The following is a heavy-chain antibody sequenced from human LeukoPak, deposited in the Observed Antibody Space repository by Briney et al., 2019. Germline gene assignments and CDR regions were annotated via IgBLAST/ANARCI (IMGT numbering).Heavy chain of an antibody. CDR2: IYYSGST. Sequence: PSETLSLTCTVSGGSISSYYWSWIRQPPGKGLEWIGYIYYSGSTNYNPSLKSRVTISVDTSKNQFSLKLSSVTAADTAVYYCARRMDYDILTYYYYYGMDVWGQGTTVTVSS. V-gene: IGHV4-59*08. J-gene: IGHJ6*02. D-gene: IGHD3-9*01. CDR3: ARRMDYDILTYYYYYGMDV. CDR1: GGSISSYY.